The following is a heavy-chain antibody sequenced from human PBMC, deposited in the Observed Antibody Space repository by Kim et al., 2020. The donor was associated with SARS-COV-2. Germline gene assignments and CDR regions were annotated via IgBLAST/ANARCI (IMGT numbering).Heavy chain of an antibody. D-gene: IGHD3-16*01. CDR2: IYHSGST. J-gene: IGHJ3*02. CDR3: ARDRRSWGVFDALDI. Sequence: SETLSLTCAVSGGSISSGGYSWSWIRQPPGKGLEWIGYIYHSGSTYYNPSLKSRVTISVDRSKNQFSLKLSSVTAADTAVYYCARDRRSWGVFDALDIWGQGTTVTLHS. CDR1: GGSISSGGYS. V-gene: IGHV4-30-2*01.